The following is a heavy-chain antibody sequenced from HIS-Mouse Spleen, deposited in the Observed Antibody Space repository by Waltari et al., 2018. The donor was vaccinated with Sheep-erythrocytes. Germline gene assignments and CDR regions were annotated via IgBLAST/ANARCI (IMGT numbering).Heavy chain of an antibody. V-gene: IGHV4-34*01. Sequence: QVQLQQWGAGLLKPSETLSLTCAVYGGSFSGYYWSWIRQPPGKGLEWIGEINHSGSTNYNPSLKSRVTISVDTSKNQFSLKLSSVTAADTAVYYCASLRMSSFDYWGQGTLVTVSS. CDR1: GGSFSGYY. D-gene: IGHD3-10*01. CDR3: ASLRMSSFDY. J-gene: IGHJ4*02. CDR2: INHSGST.